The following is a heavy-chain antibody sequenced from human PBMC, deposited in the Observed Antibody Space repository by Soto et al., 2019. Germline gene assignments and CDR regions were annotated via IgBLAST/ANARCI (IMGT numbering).Heavy chain of an antibody. J-gene: IGHJ4*02. CDR2: IRSTSNAM. V-gene: IGHV3-48*02. Sequence: EVQLVESGGGLVQPGGSLRLSCVASGFTFSRSSMNWVRQAPGKGLEWVSNIRSTSNAMYYADSVKGRFTVSRDNGKNSLYLQMNSLGDGDTAVYYCARDMVGFDYWGQGTLVTVSS. CDR3: ARDMVGFDY. CDR1: GFTFSRSS. D-gene: IGHD2-15*01.